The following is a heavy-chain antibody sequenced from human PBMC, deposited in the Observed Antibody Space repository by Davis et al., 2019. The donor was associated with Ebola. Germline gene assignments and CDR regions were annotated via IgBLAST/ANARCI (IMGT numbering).Heavy chain of an antibody. CDR1: GFTFSSYW. V-gene: IGHV3-7*01. CDR2: IKQDGSEK. Sequence: GESLKISCAASGFTFSSYWMSWVRQAPGKGLEWVANIKQDGSEKYYVDSVKGRFTISRDNSKNTLYLQMNSLRAEDTAVYYCAKNSGSSGWPVDYWGQGTLVTVSS. D-gene: IGHD6-19*01. CDR3: AKNSGSSGWPVDY. J-gene: IGHJ4*02.